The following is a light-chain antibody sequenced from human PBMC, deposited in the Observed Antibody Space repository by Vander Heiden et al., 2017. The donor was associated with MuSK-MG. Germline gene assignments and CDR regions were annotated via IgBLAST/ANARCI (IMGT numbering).Light chain of an antibody. J-gene: IGKJ2*01. V-gene: IGKV3-20*01. CDR3: QQYGNSPFT. CDR2: GAS. Sequence: EIVLTQSPGTLSLSPGERATFSCRASQSLSNSPLAWYQQKPGQTPRLLIYGASSRPTGISDRFSGSGSGTDFTLTIRRLEPEDFAVYYCQQYGNSPFTLGQGTKLEIK. CDR1: QSLSNSP.